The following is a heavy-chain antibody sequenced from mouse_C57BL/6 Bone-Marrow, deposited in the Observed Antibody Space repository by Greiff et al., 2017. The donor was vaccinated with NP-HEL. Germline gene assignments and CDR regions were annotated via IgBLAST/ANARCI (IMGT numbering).Heavy chain of an antibody. CDR1: GFSLSTSGMG. CDR2: IYWDDDK. J-gene: IGHJ4*01. CDR3: ARRGLPLYAMDY. V-gene: IGHV8-12*01. Sequence: QVTLKEPGPGILQSSQSLSLSCSFSGFSLSTSGMGVSWIRQPPGQGLEWLAHIYWDDDKRYNPSLKSRLTISKDTSRNPVFLKITSVDTAATATYYCARRGLPLYAMDYWGQGTSVTVSS. D-gene: IGHD2-4*01.